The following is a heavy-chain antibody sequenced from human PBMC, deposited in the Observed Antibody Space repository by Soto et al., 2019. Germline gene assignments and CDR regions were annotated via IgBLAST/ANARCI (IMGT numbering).Heavy chain of an antibody. J-gene: IGHJ4*02. CDR1: GYTFSNYG. CDR2: IWYDGSDK. Sequence: VQLVESGGGVVQPGRSLRLSCAAAGYTFSNYGMHWVRQAPGKGPEWVAVIWYDGSDKYYGESVKGRFSISRDNSKNKLHLDINSLRTDVTAVYYCVRAGGSHAPSYFVSWGQGTLVTVSS. CDR3: VRAGGSHAPSYFVS. D-gene: IGHD3-16*01. V-gene: IGHV3-33*01.